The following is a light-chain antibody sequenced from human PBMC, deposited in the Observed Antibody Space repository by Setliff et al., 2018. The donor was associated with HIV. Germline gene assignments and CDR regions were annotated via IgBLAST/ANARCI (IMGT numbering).Light chain of an antibody. CDR1: ESMGHY. J-gene: IGKJ1*01. Sequence: DIQMTQSPASLSASVGDRVTITCRASESMGHYLNWYQQKPGEAPKLLIYNTGTSKSGVPSRFSGGGSGTRFTLTIHGLQPEDFATYYCQQGYGLPRTFGQGTKVDIK. CDR3: QQGYGLPRT. CDR2: NTG. V-gene: IGKV1-39*01.